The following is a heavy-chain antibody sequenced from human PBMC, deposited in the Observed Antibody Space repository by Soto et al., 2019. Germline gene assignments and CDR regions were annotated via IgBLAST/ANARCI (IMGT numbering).Heavy chain of an antibody. J-gene: IGHJ5*02. CDR3: ARGRIIVAGGFDP. CDR1: GYTFTSYD. Sequence: QVQLVQSGAEVKKPGASVKGSCKASGYTFTSYDIIWVRQATGQGLEWMGWMNPSTGNTDSAEKFQGRLTMTRNTSISTVYMELSSLSFEDTAVYYCARGRIIVAGGFDPWGQGTLVTVSS. D-gene: IGHD6-19*01. V-gene: IGHV1-8*01. CDR2: MNPSTGNT.